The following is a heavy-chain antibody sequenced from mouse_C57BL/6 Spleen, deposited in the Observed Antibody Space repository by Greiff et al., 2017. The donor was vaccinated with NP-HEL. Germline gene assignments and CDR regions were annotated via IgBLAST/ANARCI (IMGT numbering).Heavy chain of an antibody. D-gene: IGHD2-2*01. V-gene: IGHV5-9-1*02. CDR2: ISSGGDYI. CDR1: GFTFSSYA. CDR3: TREGYDEGYYAMDY. J-gene: IGHJ4*01. Sequence: EVKVEESGEGLVKPGGSLKLSCAASGFTFSSYAMSWVRQTPEKRLEWVAYISSGGDYIYYADTVKGRFTISRDNARNTLYLQMSSLKSEDTAMYYCTREGYDEGYYAMDYWGQGTSVTVSS.